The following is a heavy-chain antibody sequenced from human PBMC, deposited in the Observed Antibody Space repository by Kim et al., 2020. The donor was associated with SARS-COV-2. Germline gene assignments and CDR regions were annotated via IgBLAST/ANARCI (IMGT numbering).Heavy chain of an antibody. D-gene: IGHD3-10*01. Sequence: GGSLRLSCAASGFTFSSYGMHWVRQAPGKGLEWVAVIWYDGSNKYYADSVKGRFTISRDNSKNTLYLQMNSLRAEDTAVYYCARDSYGSGKPPPYYYYGMDVWGQGTTVTVSS. V-gene: IGHV3-33*08. CDR3: ARDSYGSGKPPPYYYYGMDV. J-gene: IGHJ6*02. CDR1: GFTFSSYG. CDR2: IWYDGSNK.